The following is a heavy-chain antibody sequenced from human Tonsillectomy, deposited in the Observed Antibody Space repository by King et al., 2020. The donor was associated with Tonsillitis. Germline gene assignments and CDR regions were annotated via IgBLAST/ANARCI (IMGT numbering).Heavy chain of an antibody. V-gene: IGHV3-66*04. CDR1: GFTVSGNY. Sequence: VQLVESGGGLVQPGGSLRVSCAASGFTVSGNYMSWLRQAPGKGLEWVSVIYSGGSTYYADSVKGRVTISRDNSKNTLYLQMNSLRAEDTALYYCARHRGVGTTEDAFDIWGQGTMVTVSS. CDR3: ARHRGVGTTEDAFDI. D-gene: IGHD1-26*01. CDR2: IYSGGST. J-gene: IGHJ3*02.